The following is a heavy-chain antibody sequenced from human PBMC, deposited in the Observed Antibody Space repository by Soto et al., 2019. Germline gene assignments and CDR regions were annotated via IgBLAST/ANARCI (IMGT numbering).Heavy chain of an antibody. D-gene: IGHD3-3*01. CDR3: AKAPLLEWLLFDY. J-gene: IGHJ4*02. Sequence: PGGSLRLSCAASVFTFSSYAMSWVRQAPGKGLEWVSAISGSGGSTYYADSVKGRFTISRDNSKNTLYLQMNSLRAEDTAVYYCAKAPLLEWLLFDYWGQGTLVTVSS. CDR2: ISGSGGST. V-gene: IGHV3-23*01. CDR1: VFTFSSYA.